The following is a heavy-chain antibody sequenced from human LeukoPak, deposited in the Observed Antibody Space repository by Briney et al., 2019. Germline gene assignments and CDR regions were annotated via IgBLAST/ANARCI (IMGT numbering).Heavy chain of an antibody. J-gene: IGHJ6*02. V-gene: IGHV6-1*01. CDR1: GDSVSRYSAA. Sequence: SQTLSLTCDISGDSVSRYSAACNWIRQSPSRGLEWLGRTYHKSKWYNDYADSVKSRITVIPDTSKNQFSLHLSSVTPDDTAVYFCARGQDYYCPMDVWGQGTTVTVSS. CDR2: TYHKSKWYN. CDR3: ARGQDYYCPMDV.